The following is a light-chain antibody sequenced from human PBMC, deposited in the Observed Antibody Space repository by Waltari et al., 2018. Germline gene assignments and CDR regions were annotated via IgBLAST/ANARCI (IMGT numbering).Light chain of an antibody. CDR2: AAS. Sequence: DIQMTQSPSSLSASVGDRVTITCRVSQSISSYLNWYQQKPGKAPKLLIYAASSLQSGVPSRFSGSGSGTDFTLTISSLQSEDFAVYYCHHYYNWPLTFGGGTKVDIK. CDR1: QSISSY. V-gene: IGKV1-39*01. J-gene: IGKJ4*01. CDR3: HHYYNWPLT.